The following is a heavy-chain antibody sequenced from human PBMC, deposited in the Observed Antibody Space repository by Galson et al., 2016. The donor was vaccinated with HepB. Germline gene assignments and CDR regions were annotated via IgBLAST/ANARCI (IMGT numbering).Heavy chain of an antibody. V-gene: IGHV5-51*03. D-gene: IGHD5-18*01. CDR2: IYPGASDA. J-gene: IGHJ4*02. Sequence: QSGAEVKKPGESLRISCAASGYSFASFWIGWVRQLPGKGLEWMGIIYPGASDARYSPSLQGKVTIAVDKSINTAYLQWSSLEASDTAMYYCARRPLTSYGRSYLDLWGQGTLVTVSS. CDR3: ARRPLTSYGRSYLDL. CDR1: GYSFASFW.